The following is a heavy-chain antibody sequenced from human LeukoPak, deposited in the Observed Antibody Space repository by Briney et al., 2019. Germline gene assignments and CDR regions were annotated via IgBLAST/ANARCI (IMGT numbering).Heavy chain of an antibody. CDR3: ARDLGPTQDRRNWLDP. CDR1: GGTFSSYA. J-gene: IGHJ5*02. Sequence: GASVKVSCKASGGTFSSYAISWVRQAPGQGLEWMGGIIPIFGTANYAQKFQGRVTITADESTSTAYMELSSLRSEDTAVYYCARDLGPTQDRRNWLDPWGQGTLVTVSS. D-gene: IGHD2-15*01. CDR2: IIPIFGTA. V-gene: IGHV1-69*13.